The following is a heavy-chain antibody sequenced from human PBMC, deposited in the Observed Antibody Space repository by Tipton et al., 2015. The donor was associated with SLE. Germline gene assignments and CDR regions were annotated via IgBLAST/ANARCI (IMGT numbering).Heavy chain of an antibody. V-gene: IGHV3-33*06. CDR2: IYYDGSNK. Sequence: SLRLFCAASGFTFRRSGMHWVRQAPGKGLEWVAVIYYDGSNKYYVESVKGRFTVSRDNSKNTLYLQMNSLRVEDTAVYYCTKARSTVTPYDAFDVWGQGTMVTVSS. D-gene: IGHD4-17*01. J-gene: IGHJ3*01. CDR3: TKARSTVTPYDAFDV. CDR1: GFTFRRSG.